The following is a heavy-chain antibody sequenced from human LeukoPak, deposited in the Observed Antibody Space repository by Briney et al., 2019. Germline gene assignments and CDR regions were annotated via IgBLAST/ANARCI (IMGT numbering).Heavy chain of an antibody. Sequence: GGSLTLSCAVSGFTFSKYAMRWVRQATGKGVEWVSVFSERGGSTLYADSGKGRFSIYRDNAKNTLYLRMNRLRADDTAVYYCAKDSGDSSGWFSYFDYGGQGTLVTVSA. CDR1: GFTFSKYA. CDR3: AKDSGDSSGWFSYFDY. J-gene: IGHJ4*02. V-gene: IGHV3-23*01. D-gene: IGHD6-19*01. CDR2: FSERGGST.